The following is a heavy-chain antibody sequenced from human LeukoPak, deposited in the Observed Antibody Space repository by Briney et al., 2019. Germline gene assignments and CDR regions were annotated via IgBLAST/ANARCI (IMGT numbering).Heavy chain of an antibody. Sequence: GESLKMSCKGAGYSFTSYWIGWVRQMPGKGLGWMGIIYPGDSDTRYSPSFQGQVTNSADKSISTAYLQWSSLKASDTAMYYCARGIHYYDSSGYYYGDYWGQGTLVTVSS. CDR2: IYPGDSDT. CDR3: ARGIHYYDSSGYYYGDY. D-gene: IGHD3-22*01. CDR1: GYSFTSYW. V-gene: IGHV5-51*01. J-gene: IGHJ4*02.